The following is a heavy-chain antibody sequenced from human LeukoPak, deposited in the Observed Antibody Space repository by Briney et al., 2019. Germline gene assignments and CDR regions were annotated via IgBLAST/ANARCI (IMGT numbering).Heavy chain of an antibody. J-gene: IGHJ4*02. D-gene: IGHD6-19*01. CDR3: ARATGYSGSGWFLY. Sequence: PSETLSLTCAVYGGSFSGYYWSWIRQPPGKGLEWIGEINHSGSTNCNPSLKSRVTISVDTSKNQFSLKLSSVTAADTAVYYCARATGYSGSGWFLYWGQGTLVTVSS. V-gene: IGHV4-34*01. CDR2: INHSGST. CDR1: GGSFSGYY.